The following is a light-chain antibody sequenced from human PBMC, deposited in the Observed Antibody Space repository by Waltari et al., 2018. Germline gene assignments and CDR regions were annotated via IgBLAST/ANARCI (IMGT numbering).Light chain of an antibody. V-gene: IGLV2-11*01. Sequence: QSALPQPHSVSASPGQSVTIPCSGSINDVGVEDYVSWYQQLPGKAPKLYLYDVVKRPSGVPSRFSGSKYGTTASLTISGLQTDDEATYYCCSYAGAYTFVFGGGTKLTVL. CDR3: CSYAGAYTFV. CDR2: DVV. J-gene: IGLJ3*02. CDR1: INDVGVEDY.